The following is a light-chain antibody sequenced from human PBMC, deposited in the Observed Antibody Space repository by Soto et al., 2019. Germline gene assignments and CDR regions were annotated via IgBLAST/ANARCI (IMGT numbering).Light chain of an antibody. CDR3: QHYSSVWA. Sequence: DIQMTQSPSTLSSSVGDRVTITCRASQSISRGLAWYQQKPGKAPNLLIYDASTLESGVPSRFSGSGSGTELTLTISCLHPDDFATYYCQHYSSVWAFGQGTKVDIK. V-gene: IGKV1-5*01. J-gene: IGKJ1*01. CDR2: DAS. CDR1: QSISRG.